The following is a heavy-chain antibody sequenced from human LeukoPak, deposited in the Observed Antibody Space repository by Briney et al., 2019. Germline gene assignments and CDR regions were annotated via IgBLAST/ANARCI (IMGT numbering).Heavy chain of an antibody. J-gene: IGHJ3*01. CDR1: GFTFGNYA. CDR3: TKVRQQQLVRHAFDL. V-gene: IGHV3-23*01. Sequence: PGGSLRLSCAASGFTFGNYAMNWVRQAPGKVLEWVSSISFSDVTTYYADSVKGRFTVSRDNSKNTLYLQMNSLRAEDTAVYYCTKVRQQQLVRHAFDLWGQGTMVTVSS. D-gene: IGHD6-13*01. CDR2: ISFSDVTT.